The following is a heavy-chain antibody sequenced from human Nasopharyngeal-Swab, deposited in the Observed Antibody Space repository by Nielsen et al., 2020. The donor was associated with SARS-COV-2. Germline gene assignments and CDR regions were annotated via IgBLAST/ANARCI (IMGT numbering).Heavy chain of an antibody. CDR3: ASTPLDSSGYYYAFHY. D-gene: IGHD3-22*01. Sequence: GESLKISCAASGFTFSRYTMHWVRQAPGKGLEWVAVISYDGSNKYYADSVKGRFTISSDISKNTLYLQMNRLRAEDTAVFYCASTPLDSSGYYYAFHYWGRGTLVTVSS. CDR2: ISYDGSNK. J-gene: IGHJ4*02. CDR1: GFTFSRYT. V-gene: IGHV3-30-3*01.